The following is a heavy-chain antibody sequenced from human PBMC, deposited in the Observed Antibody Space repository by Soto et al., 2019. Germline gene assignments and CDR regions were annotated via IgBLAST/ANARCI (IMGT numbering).Heavy chain of an antibody. J-gene: IGHJ4*02. CDR1: GYTFTSYG. CDR3: ARGAPPKDD. V-gene: IGHV1-18*01. Sequence: QVQLVQSGAEVKKPGASVKVSCKASGYTFTSYGISWVRPATGQGLEWMGWIRAYNGNTNYAQKLQCRVTIATYTPASTAYMDLRSLRPDYPAVYYFARGAPPKDDWGQGTLVTVSS. CDR2: IRAYNGNT.